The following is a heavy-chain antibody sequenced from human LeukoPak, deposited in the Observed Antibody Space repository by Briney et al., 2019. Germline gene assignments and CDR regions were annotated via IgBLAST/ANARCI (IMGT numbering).Heavy chain of an antibody. D-gene: IGHD3-3*01. CDR2: FDPEDGET. V-gene: IGHV1-24*01. CDR1: GYTLTELS. Sequence: ASVKVSCRVSGYTLTELSMHWVRQAPGKGLEWMGGFDPEDGETIYAQKFQGRVTMTENTSTDTAYMELSSLRSEDTAVYYCATRVTIFGVVIMDYWGQGTLVTVSS. J-gene: IGHJ4*02. CDR3: ATRVTIFGVVIMDY.